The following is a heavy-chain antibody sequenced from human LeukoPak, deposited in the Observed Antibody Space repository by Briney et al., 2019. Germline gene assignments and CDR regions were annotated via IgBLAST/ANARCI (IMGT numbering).Heavy chain of an antibody. D-gene: IGHD3/OR15-3a*01. Sequence: PGGSLRLSCAASGFTFSSYAMHWVRQAPGKGLEWVAVISYDGSNKYYADSVKGRFTISRDNSKNTLYLQMNSLRAEDTAVYYCARVEGGRRIFGLFDYWGQGTLVTVSS. CDR3: ARVEGGRRIFGLFDY. CDR2: ISYDGSNK. CDR1: GFTFSSYA. J-gene: IGHJ4*02. V-gene: IGHV3-30-3*01.